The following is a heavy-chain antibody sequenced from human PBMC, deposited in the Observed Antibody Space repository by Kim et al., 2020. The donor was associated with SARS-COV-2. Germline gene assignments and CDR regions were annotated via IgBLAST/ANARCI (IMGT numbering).Heavy chain of an antibody. CDR1: GGSISSGGYY. Sequence: SETLSLTCTVSGGSISSGGYYWSWIRQHPGKGLEWIGYIYYSGSTYYNPSLKSRVTISVDTSKNQFSLKLSSVTAADTAVYYCARVLVVTAWGVLPGYFDYWGQGTLVTVSS. CDR3: ARVLVVTAWGVLPGYFDY. V-gene: IGHV4-31*03. D-gene: IGHD2-21*02. J-gene: IGHJ4*02. CDR2: IYYSGST.